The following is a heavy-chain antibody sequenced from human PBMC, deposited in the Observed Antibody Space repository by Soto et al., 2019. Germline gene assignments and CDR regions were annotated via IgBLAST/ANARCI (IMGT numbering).Heavy chain of an antibody. D-gene: IGHD4-17*01. Sequence: GGSLRLSCSASGFTFSSYAMHWVRQAPGKGLEYVSAISSNGGSTYYADSVKGRFTISRDNSKNTLYLQMSSLRAEDTAVYYCVKPSLPTVTKDYYYYGMDVWGQGTTVTVSS. V-gene: IGHV3-64D*08. CDR1: GFTFSSYA. CDR2: ISSNGGST. CDR3: VKPSLPTVTKDYYYYGMDV. J-gene: IGHJ6*02.